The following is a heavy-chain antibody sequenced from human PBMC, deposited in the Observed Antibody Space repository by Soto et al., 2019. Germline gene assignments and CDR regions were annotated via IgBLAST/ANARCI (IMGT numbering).Heavy chain of an antibody. CDR2: INHSGST. V-gene: IGHV4-34*01. D-gene: IGHD2-8*02. Sequence: QVQLQQWGAGLLKPSETLSLTCAVYGGSFSGYYWTWIRQPPGTGLEWIGEINHSGSTNYNPSLKSRVPRSVDTSKNKFSLKLTSVTAADTAVYYCARDKITGLFDYWGQGTLVTVSS. CDR3: ARDKITGLFDY. CDR1: GGSFSGYY. J-gene: IGHJ4*02.